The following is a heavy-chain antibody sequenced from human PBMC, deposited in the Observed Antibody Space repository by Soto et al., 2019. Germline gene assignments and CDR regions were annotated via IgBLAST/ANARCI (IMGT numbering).Heavy chain of an antibody. J-gene: IGHJ5*02. V-gene: IGHV6-1*01. Sequence: PTLSLTCAISGDGVSCDSAAWNWIRQSPSRGLEWLGRTYYRSKWYNDYAVSVKSRITINPDTSKNQFSLQLNSVTPEDTAVYYCAREEAAAGWFDPWGQGTPVTVSS. CDR2: TYYRSKWYN. CDR1: GDGVSCDSAA. CDR3: AREEAAAGWFDP. D-gene: IGHD6-13*01.